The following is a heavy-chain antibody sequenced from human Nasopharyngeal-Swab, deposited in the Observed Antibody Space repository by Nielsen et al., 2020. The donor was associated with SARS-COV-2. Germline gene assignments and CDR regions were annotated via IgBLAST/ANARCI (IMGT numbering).Heavy chain of an antibody. CDR2: AGGNDGST. V-gene: IGHV3-23*01. J-gene: IGHJ4*02. D-gene: IGHD6-19*01. CDR1: GFGFSAFA. CDR3: AKKYGTRGWYGVLDY. Sequence: GESLKISWEASGFGFSAFAMSWVRQAPGKGLEWVSAAGGNDGSTFYADSVRGRFTISRDNSKNTLYLQMNSLRAEDTDIYYCAKKYGTRGWYGVLDYWGQGTQVTVSS.